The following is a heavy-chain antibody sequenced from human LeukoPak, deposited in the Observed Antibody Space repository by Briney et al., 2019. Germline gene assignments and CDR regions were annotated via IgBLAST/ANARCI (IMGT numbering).Heavy chain of an antibody. D-gene: IGHD6-6*01. J-gene: IGHJ5*02. Sequence: ASVKVSCKASGYTFTGYYMHWVRQAPGQGLEWMGWINPNSGGTNYAQKFQGRVTMTRDTSISTAYMELSRLRSDDTAVYYCARDDVEYSSSSANWFDPWGQGTLVTVSS. CDR3: ARDDVEYSSSSANWFDP. V-gene: IGHV1-2*02. CDR2: INPNSGGT. CDR1: GYTFTGYY.